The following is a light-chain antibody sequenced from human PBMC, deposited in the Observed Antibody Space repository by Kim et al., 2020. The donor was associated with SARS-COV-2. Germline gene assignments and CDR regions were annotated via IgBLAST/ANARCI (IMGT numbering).Light chain of an antibody. CDR1: QDISNH. V-gene: IGKV1-16*01. CDR2: AAS. J-gene: IGKJ4*01. CDR3: QQFRFYPPT. Sequence: DIQMTQSPSSLSASVGDRVTITCRASQDISNHLAWFQQIPGKAPKPLIYAASNLQGGVPARFGGSGSGTQFTLTIGSLQPEDVATYYCQQFRFYPPTFGGGTKLEIK.